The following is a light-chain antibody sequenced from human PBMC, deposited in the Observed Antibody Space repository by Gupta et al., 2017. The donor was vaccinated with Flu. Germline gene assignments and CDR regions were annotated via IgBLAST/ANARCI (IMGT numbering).Light chain of an antibody. CDR1: ESFRSN. CDR3: KQYNKWPWT. Sequence: EIVLTQSPATLSVSPGERATLSCGPSESFRSNLAWYQQTPGQIPRLLIYGASTRATAIPARFTGSGSGTEFTLTISSLQSEDFAVYYCKQYNKWPWTFGQGTKVEVK. V-gene: IGKV3-15*01. CDR2: GAS. J-gene: IGKJ1*01.